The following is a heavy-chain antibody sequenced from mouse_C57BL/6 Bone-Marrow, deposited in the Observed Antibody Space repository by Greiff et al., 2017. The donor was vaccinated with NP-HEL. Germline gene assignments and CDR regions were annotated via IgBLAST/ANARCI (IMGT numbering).Heavy chain of an antibody. J-gene: IGHJ1*03. CDR2: IDPSDSYT. Sequence: QVQLQQPGAELVMPGASVKLSCKASGYTFTSYWMHWVKQRPGQGLEWIGDIDPSDSYTNYNQKLKGKSTFTVDKSSSTAYMQLSSRTSEDSAIYYCARGGSSYPSWYVDVWGTGTAVTVTA. CDR3: ARGGSSYPSWYVDV. CDR1: GYTFTSYW. D-gene: IGHD1-1*01. V-gene: IGHV1-69*01.